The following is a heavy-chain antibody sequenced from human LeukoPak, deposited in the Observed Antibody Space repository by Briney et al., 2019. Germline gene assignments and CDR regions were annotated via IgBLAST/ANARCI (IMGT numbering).Heavy chain of an antibody. CDR2: IIPLIGIT. V-gene: IGHV1-69*04. D-gene: IGHD3-16*01. J-gene: IGHJ4*02. CDR3: ARDWGVVVPGAFHFDY. CDR1: GGTFSNCA. Sequence: ASVKVSCKASGGTFSNCAISWVRQAPGQGLEWMGRIIPLIGITNYAQTFQGRVTITADKSTNTAYMELSSLRSEDTAVYYCARDWGVVVPGAFHFDYWGQGTLVTVSS.